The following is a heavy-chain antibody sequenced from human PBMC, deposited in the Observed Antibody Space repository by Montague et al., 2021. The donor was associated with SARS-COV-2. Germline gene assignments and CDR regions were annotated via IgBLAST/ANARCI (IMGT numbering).Heavy chain of an antibody. V-gene: IGHV4-59*01. CDR1: GGSISSTY. CDR3: ARGRQYNWFDP. Sequence: SETLSLTCTVSGGSISSTYWSWIRQPPGKGLEWIGYIYYRGSTNYNSSLKSRITMSVDTSKNQFSLKVSSVTAADTAVYYCARGRQYNWFDPWGQGRLVTVSS. J-gene: IGHJ5*02. D-gene: IGHD6-19*01. CDR2: IYYRGST.